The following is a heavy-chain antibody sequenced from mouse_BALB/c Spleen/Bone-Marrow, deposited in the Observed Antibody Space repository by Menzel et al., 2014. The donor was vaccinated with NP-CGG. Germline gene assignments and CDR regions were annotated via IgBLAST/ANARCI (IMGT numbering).Heavy chain of an antibody. V-gene: IGHV1-69*01. CDR3: ARSAGYWYFDV. D-gene: IGHD1-2*01. Sequence: QVQLKHSGAELVMPGASVKMSCKASDYTFTDYWMHWVKQRPGQGLEWIGAIDTSDSYTSYNQKFKGKATLTVDESSSTAYMQLSSLTSEDSAVYYCARSAGYWYFDVWGAGTTVTVSS. CDR1: DYTFTDYW. J-gene: IGHJ1*01. CDR2: IDTSDSYT.